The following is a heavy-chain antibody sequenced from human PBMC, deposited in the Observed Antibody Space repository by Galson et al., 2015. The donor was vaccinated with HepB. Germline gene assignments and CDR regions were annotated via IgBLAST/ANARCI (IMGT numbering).Heavy chain of an antibody. Sequence: SVKVSCKASGYSFVTYAISWLRQAPGQRLEWMGWINAANVNPRYSQKFQGRVTITTDTSADTAYMELASLRSEDTAVYYCARGLGIAGYFDLWGRGTLVTVSS. D-gene: IGHD7-27*01. CDR2: INAANVNP. CDR3: ARGLGIAGYFDL. J-gene: IGHJ2*01. CDR1: GYSFVTYA. V-gene: IGHV1-3*01.